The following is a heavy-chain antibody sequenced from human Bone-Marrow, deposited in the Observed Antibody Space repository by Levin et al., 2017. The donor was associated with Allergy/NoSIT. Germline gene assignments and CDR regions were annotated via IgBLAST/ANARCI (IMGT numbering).Heavy chain of an antibody. Sequence: GSLRLSCTVSGGSISSSSYYWGWIRQPPGKGLQWIASMYYNGNSFYNPSLKSRVTISGDASKNHFSLKLTSVTATDTAVYYCARRLKYCSGPSCNFDLWGQGNLVTVSS. CDR2: MYYNGNS. V-gene: IGHV4-39*02. D-gene: IGHD2-2*01. CDR1: GGSISSSSYY. CDR3: ARRLKYCSGPSCNFDL. J-gene: IGHJ5*02.